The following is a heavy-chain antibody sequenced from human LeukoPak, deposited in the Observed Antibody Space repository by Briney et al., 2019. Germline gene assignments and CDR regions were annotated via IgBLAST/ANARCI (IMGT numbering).Heavy chain of an antibody. J-gene: IGHJ3*02. V-gene: IGHV3-48*01. CDR3: ARDLSPLEWLLDAFDI. CDR1: GFTFSSYS. CDR2: ITSSSNSI. Sequence: GGSLRLSCVASGFTFSSYSMNWVRQAPGKGLEWISYITSSSNSIYYADSVKGRFTISRDNSKNTLYLQMNSLRAEDTAVYYCARDLSPLEWLLDAFDIWGQGTMVTVSS. D-gene: IGHD3-3*01.